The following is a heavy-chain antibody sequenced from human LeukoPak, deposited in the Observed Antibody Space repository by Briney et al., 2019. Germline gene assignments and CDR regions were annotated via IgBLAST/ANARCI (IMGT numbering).Heavy chain of an antibody. CDR2: ISGSGSST. J-gene: IGHJ4*02. V-gene: IGHV3-23*01. CDR1: GFTFSSYA. D-gene: IGHD3-9*01. Sequence: GGSLRLSCAASGFTFSSYAMSWVRQAPGKGLEWVSAISGSGSSTYYADSVKGRFTISRDNSKNTLYLQMNSLRAEDTAVYYCAKSGLRYFDWSGGYFDYWGQGTLVTVSS. CDR3: AKSGLRYFDWSGGYFDY.